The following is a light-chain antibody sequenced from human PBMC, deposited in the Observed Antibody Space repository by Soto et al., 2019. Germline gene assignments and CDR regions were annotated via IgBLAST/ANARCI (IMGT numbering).Light chain of an antibody. J-gene: IGLJ1*01. Sequence: SYERTQPPSVSVAPGQTARITSGGNNIGSKSVHWYQQKPGQAPVLVVYGDSDRPSGIPERFSGSNSGNTATLTISRVEAGDEADYYCQVWDSSSDHHYVFGTGTRVTVL. CDR3: QVWDSSSDHHYV. CDR2: GDS. CDR1: NIGSKS. V-gene: IGLV3-21*02.